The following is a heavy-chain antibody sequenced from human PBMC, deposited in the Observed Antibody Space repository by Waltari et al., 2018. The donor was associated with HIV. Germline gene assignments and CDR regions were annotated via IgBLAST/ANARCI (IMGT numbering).Heavy chain of an antibody. CDR2: MNPNSGGT. D-gene: IGHD3-22*01. V-gene: IGHV1-2*02. Sequence: QVQLVQSGAEVKKPGASVKVSCKASGYTFTGYYMHWVRQAPGQGLEWMGWMNPNSGGTNYAKNLQGRVTRTRDTSISTAYMELSRLISDDTAGYYCARGGYYDSSGHDWYFDLWGRGTLVTVSS. J-gene: IGHJ2*01. CDR1: GYTFTGYY. CDR3: ARGGYYDSSGHDWYFDL.